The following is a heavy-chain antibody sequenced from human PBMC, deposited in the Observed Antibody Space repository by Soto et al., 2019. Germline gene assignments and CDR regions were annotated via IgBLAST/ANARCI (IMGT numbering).Heavy chain of an antibody. CDR3: ARVTATSPDAWLDP. D-gene: IGHD1-1*01. J-gene: IGHJ5*02. CDR2: INPNGGRT. V-gene: IGHV1-2*07. Sequence: QVQLVQSGAEVKKPGASVSVSCTASGYTFTDYFLHWVRQAPGQGLEWMGWINPNGGRTHFAPKLQAGVTMTRDASISTVYLVLDSLTSDDTAMYYCARVTATSPDAWLDPWGPGTLVIVSS. CDR1: GYTFTDYF.